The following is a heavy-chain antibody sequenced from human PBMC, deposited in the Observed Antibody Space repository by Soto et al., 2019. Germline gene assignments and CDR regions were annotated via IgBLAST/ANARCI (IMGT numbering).Heavy chain of an antibody. D-gene: IGHD2-21*02. CDR1: GFVFSDYG. J-gene: IGHJ6*02. Sequence: QMNLVESGGGVVQPGRSLRLSCAASGFVFSDYGMHWVRQAPGKGLEWVALITNDGNNEYYRESVKGQFSISRGRTTYTVQLLMNIYRADATVAYYCGKEGPGDGRVFYYAMDVWGQGTTVDVSS. CDR2: ITNDGNNE. CDR3: GKEGPGDGRVFYYAMDV. V-gene: IGHV3-30*18.